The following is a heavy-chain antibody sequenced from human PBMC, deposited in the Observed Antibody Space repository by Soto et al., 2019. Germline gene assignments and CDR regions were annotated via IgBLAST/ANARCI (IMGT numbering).Heavy chain of an antibody. CDR1: GFTFSNAW. Sequence: GGSLRLSCAASGFTFSNAWINWVRQAPGKGLEWVANIKQDGSEENYVDSVKGRFTISRDNAKNSLYLQMKSLRPEDTAVYFCARVISLAASGILDYWGQGALVTVSS. V-gene: IGHV3-7*01. D-gene: IGHD6-13*01. CDR2: IKQDGSEE. CDR3: ARVISLAASGILDY. J-gene: IGHJ4*02.